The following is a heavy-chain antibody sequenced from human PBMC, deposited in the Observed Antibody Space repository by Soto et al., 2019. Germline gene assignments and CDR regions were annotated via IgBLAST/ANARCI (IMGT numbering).Heavy chain of an antibody. CDR1: GGSISSYY. CDR2: VYYTGST. D-gene: IGHD3-9*01. CDR3: ARTVLGPDLLADSFVDYYYYMDV. J-gene: IGHJ6*03. V-gene: IGHV4-59*08. Sequence: SSETLSLTCTVSGGSISSYYWSWIRQPPGKGLEWIGYVYYTGSTSYNPSLKRRVTLSADSSRGQFSLRLNSVTAADTAVYYCARTVLGPDLLADSFVDYYYYMDVWGQGTTVTVSS.